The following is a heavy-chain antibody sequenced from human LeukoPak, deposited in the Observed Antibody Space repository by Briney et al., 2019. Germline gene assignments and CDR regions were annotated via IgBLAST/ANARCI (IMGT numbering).Heavy chain of an antibody. CDR3: ARRSSTPVTTEFDP. CDR2: ITGSGSST. D-gene: IGHD4-17*01. CDR1: AFTFSTYA. Sequence: GSLRLSCTASAFTFSTYAMTWVRQAPGKGLEWVSGITGSGSSTYYADSVKGRFTISRDNSKNTLYLQMNSLRAEDTAVYYCARRSSTPVTTEFDPWGQGTLVTVSS. J-gene: IGHJ5*02. V-gene: IGHV3-23*01.